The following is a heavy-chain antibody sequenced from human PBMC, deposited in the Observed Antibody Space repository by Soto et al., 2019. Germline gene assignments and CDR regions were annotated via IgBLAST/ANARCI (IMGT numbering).Heavy chain of an antibody. D-gene: IGHD3-3*01. CDR2: MNPHSGNT. CDR3: ARGELRFLEWLLQSPAYYYYGMDV. J-gene: IGHJ6*02. CDR1: GYTFTSYD. Sequence: ASVKVSCKASGYTFTSYDINWVRQATGQGLEWMGWMNPHSGNTGYAQKFQGRVTMTRNTSISTAYMELSSLRSEDTAVYYCARGELRFLEWLLQSPAYYYYGMDVWGQGTTVTVSS. V-gene: IGHV1-8*01.